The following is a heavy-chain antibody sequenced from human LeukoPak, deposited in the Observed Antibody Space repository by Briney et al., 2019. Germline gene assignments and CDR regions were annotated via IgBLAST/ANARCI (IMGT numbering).Heavy chain of an antibody. V-gene: IGHV4-34*01. CDR1: GGSFSGYY. Sequence: PSETLSLTCAVYGGSFSGYYWSWIRQPPGKGLEWIGEINHSGSTNHNPSLKSRVTISVDTSKNQFSLKLSSVTAADTAVYYCARGKITIFGVAPFDYWGQGTLVTVSS. D-gene: IGHD3-3*01. J-gene: IGHJ4*02. CDR2: INHSGST. CDR3: ARGKITIFGVAPFDY.